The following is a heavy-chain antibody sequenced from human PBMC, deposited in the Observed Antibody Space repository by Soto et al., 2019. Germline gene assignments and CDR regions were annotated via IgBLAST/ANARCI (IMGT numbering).Heavy chain of an antibody. D-gene: IGHD3-3*01. J-gene: IGHJ3*02. CDR2: ITKTGRST. CDR1: GFSFSNYG. CDR3: TKDAEAYDFAFDK. V-gene: IGHV3-23*01. Sequence: EVQLLESGGGLVQPGGSLRLSCATSGFSFSNYGMNWVRQAPGKGLEWVSGITKTGRSTFIADSVRGRFTISRDNLKNIVYLKMNSLRVDDTTLYYCTKDAEAYDFAFDKWGQGTMVTVTS.